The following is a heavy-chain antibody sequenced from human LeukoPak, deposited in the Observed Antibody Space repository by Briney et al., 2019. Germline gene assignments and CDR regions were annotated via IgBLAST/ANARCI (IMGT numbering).Heavy chain of an antibody. CDR3: ASGGFGELLFSY. CDR2: IYYSGST. CDR1: GGSISSYY. J-gene: IGHJ4*02. Sequence: SETLSLTCTVSGGSISSYYWSWIRQPPGKGLEWIGYIYYSGSTNYNPSLKSRVTISVDTSKNQFSLKLSSVTAADTAVYYCASGGFGELLFSYWGQGTLVTVSS. V-gene: IGHV4-59*01. D-gene: IGHD3-10*01.